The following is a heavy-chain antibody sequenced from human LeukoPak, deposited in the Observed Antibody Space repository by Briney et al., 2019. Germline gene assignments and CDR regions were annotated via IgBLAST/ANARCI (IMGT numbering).Heavy chain of an antibody. D-gene: IGHD6-19*01. Sequence: GGSLRLSCAASGFTFSRHWMHWVRQAPGKGLVWVSSINTDESSTTHADSVKGRFTISRDNSQNTLYVQMNSLRAEDTAVYYCAKDQGYSSAWYSRDGFDMWGQGTMVTVSS. CDR2: INTDESST. V-gene: IGHV3-74*01. J-gene: IGHJ3*02. CDR3: AKDQGYSSAWYSRDGFDM. CDR1: GFTFSRHW.